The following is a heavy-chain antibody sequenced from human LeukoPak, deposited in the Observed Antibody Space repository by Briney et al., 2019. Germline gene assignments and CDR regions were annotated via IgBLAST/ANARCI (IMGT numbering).Heavy chain of an antibody. CDR2: IIPILGIA. V-gene: IGHV1-69*04. D-gene: IGHD6-13*01. CDR3: AREVTAAAGSIGY. Sequence: SVKVSCKASGGTYSSYAISWVRQAPGQGLEWMGSIIPILGIANYAQKFQGRVTITADKSTSTAYMELSSLRSEDTAVYYCAREVTAAAGSIGYWGQGTLVTVSS. J-gene: IGHJ4*02. CDR1: GGTYSSYA.